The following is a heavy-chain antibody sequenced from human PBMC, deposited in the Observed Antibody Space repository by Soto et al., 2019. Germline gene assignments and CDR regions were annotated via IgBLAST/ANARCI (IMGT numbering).Heavy chain of an antibody. Sequence: PSETLSLTCAVYGGSFSGYYWSWIRQPPGKGLEWIGEINHSGSTNYNPSLKSRVTISVDTSKNQFSLKLSSVTAADTAVYYCASSYRSSWYRRANFDYPGQATRVTVSS. CDR3: ASSYRSSWYRRANFDY. D-gene: IGHD6-13*01. CDR1: GGSFSGYY. J-gene: IGHJ4*02. V-gene: IGHV4-34*01. CDR2: INHSGST.